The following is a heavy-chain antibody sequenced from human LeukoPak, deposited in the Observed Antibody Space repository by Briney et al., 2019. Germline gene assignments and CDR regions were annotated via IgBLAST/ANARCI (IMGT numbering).Heavy chain of an antibody. CDR1: GYIFTSYG. CDR2: IIPIFGTA. V-gene: IGHV1-69*13. CDR3: AGCIVGATTLDY. Sequence: AASVKVSCKASGYIFTSYGVSWVRQAPGQGLEWMGGIIPIFGTANYAQKFQGRVTITADESTSTAYMELSSLRSEDTAVYYCAGCIVGATTLDYWGQGTLVTVSS. D-gene: IGHD1-26*01. J-gene: IGHJ4*02.